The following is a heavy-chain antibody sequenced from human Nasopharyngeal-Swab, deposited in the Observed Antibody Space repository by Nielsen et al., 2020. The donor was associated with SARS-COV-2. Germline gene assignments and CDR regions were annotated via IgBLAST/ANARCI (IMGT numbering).Heavy chain of an antibody. Sequence: GSLRLSCAVYGGSFSGYYWSWIRQPPGKGLEWIGEINHSGSTNYNPSLKSRVTISVDTSKNQFSLKLSSVTAADTAVYYCARDRGYNWNYLRYWYFDLWGRGTLVTVSS. V-gene: IGHV4-34*01. CDR3: ARDRGYNWNYLRYWYFDL. CDR2: INHSGST. D-gene: IGHD1-7*01. J-gene: IGHJ2*01. CDR1: GGSFSGYY.